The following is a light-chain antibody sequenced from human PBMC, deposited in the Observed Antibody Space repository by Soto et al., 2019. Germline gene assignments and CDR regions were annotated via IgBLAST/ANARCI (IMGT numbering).Light chain of an antibody. CDR3: SSYTSSSTLV. Sequence: QAALTQPASVSGSPGQSITISCTGINSDVGGYNYVSWYQQHPGKAPKLMIYDVSNRPSGVSNRFSGSKSGNTASLTISGLQAEDEADYYCSSYTSSSTLVFGGGTKVTVL. J-gene: IGLJ2*01. V-gene: IGLV2-14*03. CDR1: NSDVGGYNY. CDR2: DVS.